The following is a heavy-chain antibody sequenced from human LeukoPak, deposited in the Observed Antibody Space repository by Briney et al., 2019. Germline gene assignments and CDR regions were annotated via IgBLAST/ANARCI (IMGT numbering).Heavy chain of an antibody. CDR1: GFSFDVYA. CDR3: ARDAPQVPAAGVLAS. V-gene: IGHV3-9*01. D-gene: IGHD6-13*01. Sequence: GGTLRLSCAASGFSFDVYAMHWVRQAPGKGLEWVSGISWNRGRIDYADSVKGRFTFSRDISKNTLYLQMNGLRTEDTAMYYCARDAPQVPAAGVLASWGQGTLVIVSS. J-gene: IGHJ5*02. CDR2: ISWNRGRI.